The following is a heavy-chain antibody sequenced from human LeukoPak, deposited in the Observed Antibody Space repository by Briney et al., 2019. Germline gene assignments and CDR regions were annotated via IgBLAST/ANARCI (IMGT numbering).Heavy chain of an antibody. Sequence: GGSLRLSCAASGFTFSSYAMSWVRQAPGKGLEWVSTISGSGGSTYYADSVKGRFAISRDNSKNTLYLQMNSLRAEDTAVYYCAKDRAEYFFRSDYWGQGTLVTVSS. CDR3: AKDRAEYFFRSDY. J-gene: IGHJ4*02. CDR1: GFTFSSYA. D-gene: IGHD3-3*01. V-gene: IGHV3-23*01. CDR2: ISGSGGST.